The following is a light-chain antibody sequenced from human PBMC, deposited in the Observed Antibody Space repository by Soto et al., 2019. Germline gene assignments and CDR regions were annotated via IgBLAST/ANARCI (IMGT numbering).Light chain of an antibody. Sequence: QSALTQPASVSGSPGQSITISCTGTSNDVGGYNYVSWYQQHPGKAPKLMIYDVRNRPSGVSNRFSGSKSVNTASLTISGLQAEDEADYYCSSYTTISTYVFGTGTKVTVL. V-gene: IGLV2-14*01. CDR2: DVR. CDR1: SNDVGGYNY. J-gene: IGLJ1*01. CDR3: SSYTTISTYV.